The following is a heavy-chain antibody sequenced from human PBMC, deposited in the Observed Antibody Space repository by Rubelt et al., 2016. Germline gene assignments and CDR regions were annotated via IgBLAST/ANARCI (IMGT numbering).Heavy chain of an antibody. V-gene: IGHV3-23*01. CDR3: AKDGRLAAAGRPDY. CDR2: ISGRGGRP. CDR1: GFTFSSYA. D-gene: IGHD6-13*01. Sequence: EVQLLESGGGLVQPGGSLRLSCAASGFTFSSYAMSWVRQAPGKGLEWVSAISGRGGRPYYADSVQGRFTISRDNSKNTLYLQMNSLRAEDTAVYYCAKDGRLAAAGRPDYWGQGTLVTVSS. J-gene: IGHJ4*02.